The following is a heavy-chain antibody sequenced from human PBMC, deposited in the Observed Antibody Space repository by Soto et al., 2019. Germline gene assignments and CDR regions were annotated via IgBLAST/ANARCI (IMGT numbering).Heavy chain of an antibody. D-gene: IGHD3-22*01. V-gene: IGHV3-23*01. Sequence: EVQLLESGGGLVQPGGSLRLSCAASGFTFSSYAMSWVRQAPGKGLEWVSAISGSGGSTYYADSVKGRFTISRDNSKNTLYLKMNSLRDEDTAVYYCAKGAMIVVDPFDYWGQGTLVTVSS. CDR3: AKGAMIVVDPFDY. CDR1: GFTFSSYA. CDR2: ISGSGGST. J-gene: IGHJ4*02.